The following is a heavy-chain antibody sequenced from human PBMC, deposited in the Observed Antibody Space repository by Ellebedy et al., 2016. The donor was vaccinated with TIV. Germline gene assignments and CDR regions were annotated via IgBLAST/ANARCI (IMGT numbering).Heavy chain of an antibody. CDR3: ARVFGRYSFDGNAFWNLDD. J-gene: IGHJ4*02. Sequence: GGSLRLXCAVPGSTFSDSGIHWVRQASGKGLEWVARMRSKANSYATADSASVKGRFTISRDDSKNTAYLQMISLKTEDTAVYYCARVFGRYSFDGNAFWNLDDWGQGTLVTVSS. CDR2: MRSKANSYAT. D-gene: IGHD3-3*01. CDR1: GSTFSDSG. V-gene: IGHV3-73*01.